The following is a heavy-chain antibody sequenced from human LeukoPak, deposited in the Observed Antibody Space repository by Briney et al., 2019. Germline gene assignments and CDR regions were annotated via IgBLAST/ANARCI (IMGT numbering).Heavy chain of an antibody. CDR2: IWYDGSNK. J-gene: IGHJ6*02. CDR1: GFTFRTYG. D-gene: IGHD1-1*01. V-gene: IGHV3-33*01. CDR3: ARASGTTGHYYYYGMDV. Sequence: GGSLRLSCAAPGFTFRTYGIHWVRQAPGKGLEWVAVIWYDGSNKYYADSVKGRFTISRDNSKNTVDLQMNSLRVEDTAVYYCARASGTTGHYYYYGMDVWGQGTTVTVAS.